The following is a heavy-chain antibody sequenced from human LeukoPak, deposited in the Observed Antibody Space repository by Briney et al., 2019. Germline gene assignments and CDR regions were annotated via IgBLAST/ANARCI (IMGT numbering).Heavy chain of an antibody. CDR3: ARDRGSGSYNLYYFDY. J-gene: IGHJ4*02. CDR2: IYYSGST. V-gene: IGHV4-39*07. D-gene: IGHD1-26*01. Sequence: SETLSLTCTVSGGSISNSNSYWGWIRQPPGKGLEWIANIYYSGSTYYNPSLKSRLTISVDTSKNQFSLKLSSVTAADTAVYYCARDRGSGSYNLYYFDYWGQGTLVTVSS. CDR1: GGSISNSNSY.